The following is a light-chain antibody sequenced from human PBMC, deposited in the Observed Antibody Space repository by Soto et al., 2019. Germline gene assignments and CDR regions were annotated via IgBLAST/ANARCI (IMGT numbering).Light chain of an antibody. V-gene: IGKV3-11*01. CDR3: QQRSNWPQIT. J-gene: IGKJ5*01. CDR2: DAS. CDR1: QSISNY. Sequence: EIFFTHSPTTLSFSPGGRATVSFRSSQSISNYLAWYQHKPGQAPRLLIYDASNRATGIPARFSGSGSGTDFTLTISSLEPEDFAVYYCQQRSNWPQITFGQGTRLEIK.